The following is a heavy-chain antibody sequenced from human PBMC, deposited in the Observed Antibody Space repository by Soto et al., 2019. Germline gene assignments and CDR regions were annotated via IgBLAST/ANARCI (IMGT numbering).Heavy chain of an antibody. V-gene: IGHV5-51*01. CDR2: IYPGDSDT. J-gene: IGHJ6*02. CDR3: ARRLEATTYFYFYGIDV. Sequence: GESLKISCNASGYIFTNYWIGWVRQMPGKGLEWMGFIYPGDSDTRYSPSFQGQVTISADKSSSTAYLQWSSLKASDTAMYYCARRLEATTYFYFYGIDVWGQGTTVTVSS. CDR1: GYIFTNYW. D-gene: IGHD5-12*01.